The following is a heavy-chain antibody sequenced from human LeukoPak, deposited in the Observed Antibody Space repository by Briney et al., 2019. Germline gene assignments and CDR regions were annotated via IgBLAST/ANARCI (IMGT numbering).Heavy chain of an antibody. CDR3: ARRDSGSYNQFDY. Sequence: SETLSLTCTVSGGSISSGSYYWGWIRQPPGKGLEWIGSIYYRGSTYYNPSLKSRVTISVDTSKNQFSLKLSSVTATDTAVYYCARRDSGSYNQFDYWGQGTLVTVSS. CDR2: IYYRGST. D-gene: IGHD1-26*01. V-gene: IGHV4-39*01. CDR1: GGSISSGSYY. J-gene: IGHJ4*02.